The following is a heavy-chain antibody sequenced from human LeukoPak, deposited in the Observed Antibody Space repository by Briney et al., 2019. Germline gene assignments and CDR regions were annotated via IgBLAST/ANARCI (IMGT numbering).Heavy chain of an antibody. CDR2: IRYDGINE. Sequence: GGSLRLSCAASGFRFSSYGMHWVRQAPGKGLDWVAYIRYDGINEYYADSVKGRFTISRDLSKNTLFLQMNSLRPEDTAVYYCSKDGAYDVVVVAAVPPEYYGMDVWGQGITVTVSS. V-gene: IGHV3-30*02. CDR3: SKDGAYDVVVVAAVPPEYYGMDV. D-gene: IGHD2-15*01. CDR1: GFRFSSYG. J-gene: IGHJ6*02.